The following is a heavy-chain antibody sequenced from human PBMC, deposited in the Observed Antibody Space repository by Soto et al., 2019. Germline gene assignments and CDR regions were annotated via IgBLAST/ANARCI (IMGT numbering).Heavy chain of an antibody. CDR1: GDSVSSNSAA. Sequence: PSQTLSLTCAISGDSVSSNSAAWNWIRQYPSRGLEWLGRTYYRSKWYNDYAVSVKSRITINPVTSKNQFSLQLNSVTPEDTAVYYCARYLSVPPMVTYHYYYYGMDVWGQGTTVTVSS. V-gene: IGHV6-1*01. J-gene: IGHJ6*02. D-gene: IGHD5-18*01. CDR3: ARYLSVPPMVTYHYYYYGMDV. CDR2: TYYRSKWYN.